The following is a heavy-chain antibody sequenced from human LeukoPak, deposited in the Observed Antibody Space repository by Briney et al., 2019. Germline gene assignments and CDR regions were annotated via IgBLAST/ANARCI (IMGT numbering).Heavy chain of an antibody. Sequence: SETLSLTCTVSGGSISSRSHYWGWIRQPPGKGLEWIGSIYYSGSTYYNPSLKSRVTITVDTSKNQFSLKVSSVTAADTAVYHCARILDGSGWFGYWGQGTLVTVSS. J-gene: IGHJ4*02. D-gene: IGHD6-19*01. V-gene: IGHV4-39*01. CDR1: GGSISSRSHY. CDR2: IYYSGST. CDR3: ARILDGSGWFGY.